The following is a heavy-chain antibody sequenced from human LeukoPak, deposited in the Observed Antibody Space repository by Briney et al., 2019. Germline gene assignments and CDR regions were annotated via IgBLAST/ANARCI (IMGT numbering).Heavy chain of an antibody. Sequence: SETLSLTCTVSGGSISSSSYYWGWICQPPGKGLEWIGSIYYSGSTYYNPSLKSRVTISVDTSKNQFSLKLSSVTAADTAVYYCARGDLSYYDFWSGYYTPDAFDIWGQGTIVTVSS. J-gene: IGHJ3*02. CDR3: ARGDLSYYDFWSGYYTPDAFDI. CDR2: IYYSGST. D-gene: IGHD3-3*01. CDR1: GGSISSSSYY. V-gene: IGHV4-39*01.